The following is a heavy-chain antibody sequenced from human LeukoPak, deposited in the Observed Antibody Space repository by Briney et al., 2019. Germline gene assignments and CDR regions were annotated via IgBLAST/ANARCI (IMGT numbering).Heavy chain of an antibody. D-gene: IGHD6-19*01. J-gene: IGHJ4*02. CDR1: AFSCCSYW. CDR2: IHQDGREK. CDR3: ARRVSSGWYWPY. Sequence: AGSLRLSCVASAFSCCSYWMSWVRQAPGKGLEWVANIHQDGREKYYVDSVKGRFTIYRDNAKNSLFLQMNRRTDEDTGLYYCARRVSSGWYWPYWRPGTPVSVSS. V-gene: IGHV3-7*01.